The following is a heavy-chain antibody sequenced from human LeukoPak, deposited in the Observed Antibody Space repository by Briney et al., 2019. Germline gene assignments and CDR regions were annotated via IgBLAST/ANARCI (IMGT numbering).Heavy chain of an antibody. J-gene: IGHJ6*03. CDR3: ARGPRGYSYGLPYYYYMDV. V-gene: IGHV4-59*11. D-gene: IGHD5-18*01. CDR1: GGSISSHY. CDR2: IYYSGST. Sequence: PSETLSLTCTVSGGSISSHYWSWIRQPPGKGLEWIGYIYYSGSTNYNPSLKSRVTISVDTSKNQFSLKLSSVTAADTAVHYCARGPRGYSYGLPYYYYMDVWGKGTTVTVSS.